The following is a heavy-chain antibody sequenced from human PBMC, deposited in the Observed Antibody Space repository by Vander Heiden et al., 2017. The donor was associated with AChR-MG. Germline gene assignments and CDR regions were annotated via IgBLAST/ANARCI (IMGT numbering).Heavy chain of an antibody. D-gene: IGHD3-10*01. Sequence: QVQLLQSGAEVRKPGASVRVSCKAAGYTFTDYYINGVRQAPGQGLEWMGWINPKNGDTNFAQKFQDRVTMTMDTSIGTAYMELTRLTSDDTALYYCARDRIVMIRGVGWFDPWGQGSLVTVSS. CDR1: GYTFTDYY. CDR2: INPKNGDT. V-gene: IGHV1-2*02. J-gene: IGHJ5*02. CDR3: ARDRIVMIRGVGWFDP.